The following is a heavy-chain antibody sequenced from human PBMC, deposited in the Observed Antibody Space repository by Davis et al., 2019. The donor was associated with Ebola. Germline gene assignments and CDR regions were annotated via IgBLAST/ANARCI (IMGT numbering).Heavy chain of an antibody. Sequence: GESLKISCAASGFSFSNSGMNWVRQAPGKGLEWVSYISGGSSKIYYADSVKGRFTISRDNAQNSLFLQMNSLRDEDTAVYYCARDSPDYWGQGTLVTVPS. J-gene: IGHJ4*02. V-gene: IGHV3-48*02. CDR1: GFSFSNSG. CDR3: ARDSPDY. CDR2: ISGGSSKI.